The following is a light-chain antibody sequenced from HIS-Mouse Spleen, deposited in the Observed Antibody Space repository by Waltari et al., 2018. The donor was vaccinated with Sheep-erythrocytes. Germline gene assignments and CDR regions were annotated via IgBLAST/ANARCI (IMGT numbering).Light chain of an antibody. J-gene: IGLJ2*01. CDR1: SSAVGGYNY. Sequence: QSALTQPASVSGSPGQSITISCTRTSSAVGGYNYVPWHQQPPGNAPKLMSSEVSNRPSVVSNRFSGSKSGNTASLTISGLQAEDEADYYCSSYTSSSTQVFGGGTKLTVL. CDR2: EVS. V-gene: IGLV2-14*01. CDR3: SSYTSSSTQV.